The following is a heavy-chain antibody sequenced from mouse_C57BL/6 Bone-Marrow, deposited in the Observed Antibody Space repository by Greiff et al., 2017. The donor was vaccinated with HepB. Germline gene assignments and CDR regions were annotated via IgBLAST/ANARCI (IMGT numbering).Heavy chain of an antibody. CDR3: ARREGYIVYVGYQGGFAY. J-gene: IGHJ3*01. Sequence: QVQLQQPGAELVRPGTSVKLSCKASGYTFTSYWMHWVKQRPGQGLEWIGVIDPSDSYTNYNQKFKGKATLTVDTSSSTAYMQLSSLTSEDSAVYDWARREGYIVYVGYQGGFAYWGQGTLVTVSA. CDR2: IDPSDSYT. V-gene: IGHV1-59*01. D-gene: IGHD2-3*01. CDR1: GYTFTSYW.